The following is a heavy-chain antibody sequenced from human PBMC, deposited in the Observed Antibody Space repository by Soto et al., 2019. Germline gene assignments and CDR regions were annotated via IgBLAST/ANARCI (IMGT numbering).Heavy chain of an antibody. Sequence: ASVKVSCKGSGNTFTYVYLHWVRQAPGQGLEWMGVINPGYPAGRSTTYAQKFQGRVTMTTDTSTSTVYMELSRLRSDDTAVYYCAREAIVAGATTGMDVWGQGTTVTVSS. J-gene: IGHJ6*02. CDR1: GNTFTYVY. CDR3: AREAIVAGATTGMDV. CDR2: INPGYPAGRST. D-gene: IGHD1-26*01. V-gene: IGHV1-46*01.